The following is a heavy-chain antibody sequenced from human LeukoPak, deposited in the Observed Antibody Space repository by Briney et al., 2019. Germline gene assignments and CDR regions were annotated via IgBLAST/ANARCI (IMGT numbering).Heavy chain of an antibody. CDR1: GYTFRNFW. CDR3: ARGDAFSGDH. V-gene: IGHV3-7*04. Sequence: GRSLRLSCAASGYTFRNFWMGWVHQAPGRGLEWVANIHPEGNEKYHVESVKGRFTISRDNAKSSLFLQMNGLRAEDTAVYYCARGDAFSGDHWGQGTLVTVSS. CDR2: IHPEGNEK. J-gene: IGHJ4*02.